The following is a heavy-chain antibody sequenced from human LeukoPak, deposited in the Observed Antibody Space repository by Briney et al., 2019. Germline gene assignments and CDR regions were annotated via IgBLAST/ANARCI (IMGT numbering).Heavy chain of an antibody. CDR2: ISDSGSIT. CDR3: AKDARRTSGWYFFDY. Sequence: PGGSLSLSCAASGFAFSSQAMGWVRQAPGKGLEWVSVISDSGSITYYADSVKGRFTISRDNSKNTLFLQVNSLRAEDTAVYYCAKDARRTSGWYFFDYWGQGTLVTVSS. D-gene: IGHD6-19*01. J-gene: IGHJ4*02. CDR1: GFAFSSQA. V-gene: IGHV3-23*01.